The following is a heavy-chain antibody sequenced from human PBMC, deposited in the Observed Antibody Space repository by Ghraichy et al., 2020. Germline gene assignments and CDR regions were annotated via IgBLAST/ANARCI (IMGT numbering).Heavy chain of an antibody. V-gene: IGHV3-48*03. D-gene: IGHD6-19*01. CDR1: GFTFSSYE. CDR2: ISSSGSTI. Sequence: GGSLRLSCAASGFTFSSYEMNWVRQAPGKGLEWVSYISSSGSTIYYADSVKGRFTISRDNAKNSLYLQMNSLRAEDTAVYYCARLYSSGWTFDYWGQGTLVTVSS. CDR3: ARLYSSGWTFDY. J-gene: IGHJ4*02.